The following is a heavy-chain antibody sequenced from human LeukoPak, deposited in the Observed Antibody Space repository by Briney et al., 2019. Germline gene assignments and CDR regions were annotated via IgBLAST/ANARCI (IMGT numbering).Heavy chain of an antibody. CDR3: ARVLGRGISGSYDWFDP. V-gene: IGHV4-59*01. CDR1: GGSISSYY. J-gene: IGHJ5*02. CDR2: IYYSGST. Sequence: SETLSLTCTVSGGSISSYYWSWIRQPPGKGLEWIGYIYYSGSTNYNPSLKSRVTISVDTSKNQFSLKLSSVTADDTAVYYCARVLGRGISGSYDWFDPWGQGTLVTVSS. D-gene: IGHD1-26*01.